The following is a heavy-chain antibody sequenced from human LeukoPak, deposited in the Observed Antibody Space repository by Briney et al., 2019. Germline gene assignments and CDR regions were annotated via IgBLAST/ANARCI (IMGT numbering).Heavy chain of an antibody. D-gene: IGHD3-9*01. J-gene: IGHJ4*02. CDR3: AGTDSSYDISSFLSY. CDR1: GGSLSSYY. CDR2: IYYSGST. Sequence: PSETLSLTCTDSGGSLSSYYWTWIRQPPGKGLEWIGYIYYSGSTNYNPSLKSRVTVSVDTSKNQFSLKLSSVTAADTAVYYCAGTDSSYDISSFLSYWGQGTLVTVSS. V-gene: IGHV4-59*01.